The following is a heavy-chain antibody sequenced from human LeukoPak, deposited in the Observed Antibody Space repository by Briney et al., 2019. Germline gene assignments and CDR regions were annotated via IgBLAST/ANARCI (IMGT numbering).Heavy chain of an antibody. CDR2: ISSSSSYI. CDR3: ARDSYYYDSSGKTGYYMDL. D-gene: IGHD3-22*01. CDR1: GFTFSSYS. V-gene: IGHV3-21*01. Sequence: GGSLRLSCAASGFTFSSYSMNWVRQAPGKGLEWVSSISSSSSYIYYADSVKGRFTISRDNAKNSLYLQMNSLRAEDTAVYYCARDSYYYDSSGKTGYYMDLWGKGTTVTVSS. J-gene: IGHJ6*03.